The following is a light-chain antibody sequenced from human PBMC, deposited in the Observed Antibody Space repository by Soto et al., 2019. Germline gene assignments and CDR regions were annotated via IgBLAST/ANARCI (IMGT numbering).Light chain of an antibody. CDR3: QQYNSYSKT. CDR1: QSISYW. CDR2: AAS. Sequence: DIQMIQSPSTLSASVGDRVTITCRASQSISYWLAWYRQKPGNAPKLLIYAASSLESGVPSRFSGSGSGTEFTLTISSLQPDDSASYYCQQYNSYSKTFGQGTKVDIK. V-gene: IGKV1-5*01. J-gene: IGKJ1*01.